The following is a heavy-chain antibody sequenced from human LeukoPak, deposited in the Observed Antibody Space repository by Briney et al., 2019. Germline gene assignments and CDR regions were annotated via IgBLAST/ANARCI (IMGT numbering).Heavy chain of an antibody. CDR1: GFSFSDFW. V-gene: IGHV3-74*01. CDR3: ASDRVLGSGSLDN. J-gene: IGHJ4*02. D-gene: IGHD3-10*01. CDR2: IRGDGYDT. Sequence: GGSLRLSCAASGFSFSDFWMHWVRQTPGKGLVWVSRIRGDGYDTNYADSVEGRLTISRDNARHTLYLQMNSLRADDTAVYYCASDRVLGSGSLDNWGQGTLVTVSS.